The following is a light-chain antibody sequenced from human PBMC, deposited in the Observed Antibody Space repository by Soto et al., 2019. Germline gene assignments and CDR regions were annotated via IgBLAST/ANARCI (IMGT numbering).Light chain of an antibody. V-gene: IGKV2-28*01. J-gene: IGKJ3*01. CDR2: LGS. CDR1: QSLLHSNGYNY. CDR3: VQALQTLFT. Sequence: DLVMTQSPLSLPVTPGEPASISCRSSQSLLHSNGYNYLDWYLQKPGQSPQLLIYLGSNRASEVPDRFSGSGSGTDFTLKISRVEAEDVGVYYCVQALQTLFTFGPGTKVDIK.